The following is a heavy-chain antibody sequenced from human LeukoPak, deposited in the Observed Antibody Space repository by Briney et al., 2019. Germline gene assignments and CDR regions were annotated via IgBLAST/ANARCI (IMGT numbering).Heavy chain of an antibody. D-gene: IGHD3-10*01. CDR2: ISSSSSYI. Sequence: GGSLRLSCAASGFTFSSYSMNWVRQAPGKGLEWVSPISSSSSYIYYADSMKGRFTISRDNAKNSLYLQMNSLRAEDTAVYYCARAGGGTGTRTYGSGSYWFDYWGQGTLVTVSS. CDR1: GFTFSSYS. CDR3: ARAGGGTGTRTYGSGSYWFDY. J-gene: IGHJ4*02. V-gene: IGHV3-21*01.